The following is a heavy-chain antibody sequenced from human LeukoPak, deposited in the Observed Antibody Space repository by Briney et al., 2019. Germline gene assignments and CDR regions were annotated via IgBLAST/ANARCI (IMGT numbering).Heavy chain of an antibody. J-gene: IGHJ4*02. V-gene: IGHV3-74*01. Sequence: PGGSLRLSCAASGFTFSSYWMHWVRQAPGKGLVWVSRINSDGSSTSYADSVKGRFTVSRDNSKNTLYLQLNSLRPEDTAVYYCAKDSGYAPDYWGQGTLVTVSS. CDR2: INSDGSST. CDR1: GFTFSSYW. CDR3: AKDSGYAPDY. D-gene: IGHD5-12*01.